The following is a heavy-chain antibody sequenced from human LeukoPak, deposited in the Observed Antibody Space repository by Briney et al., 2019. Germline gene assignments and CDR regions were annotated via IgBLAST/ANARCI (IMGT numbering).Heavy chain of an antibody. V-gene: IGHV3-23*01. CDR1: GFTFSSYA. D-gene: IGHD6-19*01. J-gene: IGHJ6*03. CDR2: ISGSGGST. CDR3: ARQAVAVVYYYYMDV. Sequence: PGGSLRLSCAASGFTFSSYAMSWVRQAPGKGLEWVSAISGSGGSTYYADSVKGRFTISRDNSKNTLYLQMNSLRAEDTAVYYCARQAVAVVYYYYMDVWGKGTTVTISS.